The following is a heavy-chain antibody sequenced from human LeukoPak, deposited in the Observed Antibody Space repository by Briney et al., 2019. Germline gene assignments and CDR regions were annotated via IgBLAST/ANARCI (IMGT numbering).Heavy chain of an antibody. CDR2: ISAGGERT. CDR3: AKAGPGTMTFDAFDI. CDR1: AFTFSNYV. V-gene: IGHV3-23*01. J-gene: IGHJ3*02. Sequence: GGSLRLSCPASAFTFSNYVMSWVRQAPGKGVEWVSTISAGGERTYHADSVRGRFTISRDNSKNTLHLQMNRLRADDTAVYYCAKAGPGTMTFDAFDIWGQGTVVTVSS. D-gene: IGHD3-22*01.